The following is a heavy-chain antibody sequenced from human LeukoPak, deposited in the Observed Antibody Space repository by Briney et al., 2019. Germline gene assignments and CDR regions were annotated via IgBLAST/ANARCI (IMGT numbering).Heavy chain of an antibody. CDR2: IYYSGST. D-gene: IGHD6-13*01. CDR1: GGSISGYH. Sequence: SETLSLTCTVSGGSISGYHWSWIRQHPGKGLEGSGYIYYSGSTIYNPSLKSRVTIPVDTSKHQISLKLTSVTAADTAVYYCARAAAGTRGAFDIWGQGTMVTVSS. J-gene: IGHJ3*02. CDR3: ARAAAGTRGAFDI. V-gene: IGHV4-59*01.